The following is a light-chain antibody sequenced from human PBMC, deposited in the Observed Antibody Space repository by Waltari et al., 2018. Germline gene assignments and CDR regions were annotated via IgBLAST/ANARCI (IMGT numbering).Light chain of an antibody. Sequence: DIVMTQSPLSLAVLPGEPASLHCRSRLSRLHPNGHNDLNWYRQKPGQSPEVLIYWGSNRASGVPDRFSGSGSGTDFTLRISRVEAEDVGVYYCMQAIHTRTFGPGTKVEL. CDR3: MQAIHTRT. CDR2: WGS. CDR1: LSRLHPNGHND. V-gene: IGKV2-28*01. J-gene: IGKJ1*01.